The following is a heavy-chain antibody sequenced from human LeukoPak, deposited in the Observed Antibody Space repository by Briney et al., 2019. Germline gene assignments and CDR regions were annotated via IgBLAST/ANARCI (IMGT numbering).Heavy chain of an antibody. D-gene: IGHD2-2*01. Sequence: SETLSLTCIVSGYSISSGDNYWSWIRQPAGKGLEWIGYIYYSGSTNYNPSLTSRVTISVDTSKNQFSLKLSSVTAADTAVYYCARYPSKDFDYWGQGTLVTVSS. V-gene: IGHV4-61*10. CDR1: GYSISSGDNY. CDR2: IYYSGST. J-gene: IGHJ4*02. CDR3: ARYPSKDFDY.